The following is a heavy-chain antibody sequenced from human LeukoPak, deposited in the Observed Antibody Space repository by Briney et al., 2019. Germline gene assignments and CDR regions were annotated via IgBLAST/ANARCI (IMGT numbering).Heavy chain of an antibody. CDR2: INPNSGGT. J-gene: IGHJ4*02. Sequence: ASVKVSCKASGYTFTGYYMHWVRLAPGQGREWMGRINPNSGGTNYAQKFQGRVTMTRDTSISTAYMELSRLRSDDTAVYYCAILSITGTSDYWGQGTLVTVSS. CDR1: GYTFTGYY. V-gene: IGHV1-2*06. CDR3: AILSITGTSDY. D-gene: IGHD1-20*01.